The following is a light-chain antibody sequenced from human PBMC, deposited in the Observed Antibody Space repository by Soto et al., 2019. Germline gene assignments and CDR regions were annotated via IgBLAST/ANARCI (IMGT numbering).Light chain of an antibody. Sequence: DIQITKSPSSLSASVGDRVTITCRASQSISSYLNWYQQKPGKAPKLLIYAASSLQSGVPSRFSGSGSGTDFTLTISSLQPEDFATYYCQQSYSTPLTFGGGTKVDIK. CDR1: QSISSY. CDR3: QQSYSTPLT. CDR2: AAS. V-gene: IGKV1-39*01. J-gene: IGKJ4*01.